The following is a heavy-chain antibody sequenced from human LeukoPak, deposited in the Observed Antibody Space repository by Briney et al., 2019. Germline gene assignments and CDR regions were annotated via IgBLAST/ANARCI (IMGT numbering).Heavy chain of an antibody. CDR2: ITPSSSDR. D-gene: IGHD4-17*01. Sequence: GGSLRLSCAASGFTFSSYSMNWVRQAPGKGLEWVSLITPSSSDRYYADSVQGRFTISRDNAKNSLYLQMNSLKTEDTAVYYCTRNYGDYWDDAFDIWGQGTMVTVSS. CDR3: TRNYGDYWDDAFDI. CDR1: GFTFSSYS. V-gene: IGHV3-21*04. J-gene: IGHJ3*02.